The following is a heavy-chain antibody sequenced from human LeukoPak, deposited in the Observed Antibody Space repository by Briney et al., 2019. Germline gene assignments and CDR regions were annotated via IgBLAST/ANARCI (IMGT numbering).Heavy chain of an antibody. D-gene: IGHD3-22*01. J-gene: IGHJ3*02. CDR3: ARDGDPLVVFHTLGAFDI. CDR2: ISSSGSTI. V-gene: IGHV3-48*03. Sequence: GGSLRLSCAASGFTFSSYEMNWVRQAPGKGLEWVSYISSSGSTIYYADSVKGRFTISRDNAKNSLYLQMNSLRAEDTAVYYCARDGDPLVVFHTLGAFDIWGQGTMVTVSS. CDR1: GFTFSSYE.